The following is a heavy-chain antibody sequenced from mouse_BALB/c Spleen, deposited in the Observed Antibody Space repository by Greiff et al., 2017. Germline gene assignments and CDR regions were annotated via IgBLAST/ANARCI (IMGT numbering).Heavy chain of an antibody. J-gene: IGHJ3*01. CDR1: GYSITCGYY. CDR3: ARGEDIYYGNYVGFAY. Sequence: EVKLQESGPGLVKPSQSLSLTCSVTGYSITCGYYWNWIRQFPGNKLEWMGYISYDGSNNYNPSLKNRISITRDTSKNQFFLKLNSVTTEDTATYYCARGEDIYYGNYVGFAYWGQGTLVTVSA. V-gene: IGHV3-6*02. D-gene: IGHD2-1*01. CDR2: ISYDGSN.